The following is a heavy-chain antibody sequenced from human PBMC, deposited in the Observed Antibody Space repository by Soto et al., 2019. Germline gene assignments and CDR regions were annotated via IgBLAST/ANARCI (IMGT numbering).Heavy chain of an antibody. CDR1: GFTFSSYW. V-gene: IGHV3-7*03. CDR3: GRVNWNYYSYGMDV. D-gene: IGHD1-1*01. CDR2: IKQDGSEK. Sequence: EVQLVESGGGLVQPGGSLRLSCAASGFTFSSYWMSWVRQAPGKGLEWVANIKQDGSEKYYVDSVKGRFTISRDNAKNSLYLQMKRRGAEDTAVYYCGRVNWNYYSYGMDVWGQGTTVTVSS. J-gene: IGHJ6*02.